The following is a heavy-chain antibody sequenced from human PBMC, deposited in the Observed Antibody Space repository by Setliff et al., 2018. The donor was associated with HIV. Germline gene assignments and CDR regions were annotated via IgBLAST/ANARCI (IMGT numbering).Heavy chain of an antibody. J-gene: IGHJ6*03. D-gene: IGHD6-19*01. CDR2: INPNSGGT. Sequence: ASVKVSCKASGYTFTGYYMHWVRQAPGQGLEWMGWINPNSGGTNYAQKFQGRVNMTRDTSISTAYMELSSLISEDAAVYYCVRGPSSGWPAYYYYMDVWGTGTTVTVSS. V-gene: IGHV1-2*02. CDR3: VRGPSSGWPAYYYYMDV. CDR1: GYTFTGYY.